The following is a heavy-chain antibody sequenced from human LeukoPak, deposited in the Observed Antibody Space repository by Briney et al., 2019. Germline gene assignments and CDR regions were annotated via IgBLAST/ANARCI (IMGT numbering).Heavy chain of an antibody. CDR3: ARTTEGGYTYDYFYYYYMDD. Sequence: SETLSLTCTVSGGSFSIYYWSWIRQPAVKGLEYIGRIYTSGSTNYNPSLKSRVTMSVDTSKSQFSLKLTSVTAADTAAYYCARTTEGGYTYDYFYYYYMDDWGKGTTVTTSS. J-gene: IGHJ6*03. D-gene: IGHD5-18*01. CDR2: IYTSGST. V-gene: IGHV4-4*07. CDR1: GGSFSIYY.